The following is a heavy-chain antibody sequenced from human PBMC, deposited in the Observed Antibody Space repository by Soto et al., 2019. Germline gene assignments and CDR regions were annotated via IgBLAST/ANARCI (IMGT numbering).Heavy chain of an antibody. CDR3: ASYSSSNKPLDY. CDR2: ISGSGGST. D-gene: IGHD6-13*01. Sequence: PGGSLRLSCAASGFTFSSYAMSWVRQAPGKGLEWVSAISGSGGSTYYADSVKGRFTISRDNSKNTLYLQMNSLRAGDTAVYYCASYSSSNKPLDYWGQGTLVTVSS. V-gene: IGHV3-23*01. CDR1: GFTFSSYA. J-gene: IGHJ4*02.